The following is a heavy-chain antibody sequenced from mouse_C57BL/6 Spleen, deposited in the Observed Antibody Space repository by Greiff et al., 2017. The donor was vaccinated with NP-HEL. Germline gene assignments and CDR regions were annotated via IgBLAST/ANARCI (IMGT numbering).Heavy chain of an antibody. Sequence: EVMLVESGGGLVKPGGSLKLSCAASGFTFSDYGMHWVRQAPEQGLEWVAYISSGSSTIYYADTVKGRFTISRDNAKNTLFLQMTSLRSEDTAMYYCARNSKENWYFDVWGTGTTVTVSS. CDR3: ARNSKENWYFDV. D-gene: IGHD2-5*01. J-gene: IGHJ1*03. V-gene: IGHV5-17*01. CDR2: ISSGSSTI. CDR1: GFTFSDYG.